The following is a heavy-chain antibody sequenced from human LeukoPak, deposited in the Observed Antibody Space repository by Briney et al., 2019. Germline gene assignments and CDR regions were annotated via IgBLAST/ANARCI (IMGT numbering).Heavy chain of an antibody. J-gene: IGHJ5*01. V-gene: IGHV1-46*01. CDR1: GYTFTSYY. CDR2: INPSGGST. D-gene: IGHD2-15*01. Sequence: ASVKVSCKASGYTFTSYYMHWVRQAPGQGLEWMGIINPSGGSTSYAQKFQERVTITRDMSTSTAYMELSSLRSEDTAVYYCADGYCSGGSCYWFDPWGQGTLVTVSS. CDR3: ADGYCSGGSCYWFDP.